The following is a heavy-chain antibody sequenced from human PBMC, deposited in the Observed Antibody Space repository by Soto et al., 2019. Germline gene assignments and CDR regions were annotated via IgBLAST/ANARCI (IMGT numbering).Heavy chain of an antibody. CDR2: ISYDGSNK. V-gene: IGHV3-30*18. CDR1: GFTFSSYG. CDR3: AKDLRYCSSTSCPTTVTTRYYYYGMDV. J-gene: IGHJ6*02. Sequence: GGSLRLSCAASGFTFSSYGMHWVRQAPGKGLEWVAVISYDGSNKYYADSVKGRFTISRDNSKNTLYLQMNSLRAEDTAVYYCAKDLRYCSSTSCPTTVTTRYYYYGMDVWGQGTTVTVSS. D-gene: IGHD2-2*01.